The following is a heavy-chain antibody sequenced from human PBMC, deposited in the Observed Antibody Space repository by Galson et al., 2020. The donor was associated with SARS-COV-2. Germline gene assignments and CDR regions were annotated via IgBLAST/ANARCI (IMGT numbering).Heavy chain of an antibody. Sequence: SETLSLTCTVSGGSISSYYWSWIRQPPGKGLEWIGYIYYSGSTNYNPSLKSRVTISVDTSKNQFSLKLSSVTAADTAVYYCARTARPVPAAIVYWFDPWGQGTLVTVSS. CDR3: ARTARPVPAAIVYWFDP. J-gene: IGHJ5*02. V-gene: IGHV4-59*01. CDR1: GGSISSYY. D-gene: IGHD2-2*01. CDR2: IYYSGST.